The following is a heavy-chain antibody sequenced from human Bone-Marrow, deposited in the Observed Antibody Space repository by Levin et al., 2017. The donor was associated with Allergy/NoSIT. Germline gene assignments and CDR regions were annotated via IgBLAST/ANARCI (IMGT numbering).Heavy chain of an antibody. J-gene: IGHJ3*02. D-gene: IGHD6-13*01. CDR2: ISAYNGNT. CDR1: GYTFTSYG. CDR3: ASFRIAAAGTPWPLDAFDI. Sequence: ASVKVSCKASGYTFTSYGISWVRQAPGQGLEWMGWISAYNGNTNYAQKLQGRVTMTTDTSTSTAYMELRSLRSDDTAVYYCASFRIAAAGTPWPLDAFDIWGQGTMVTVSS. V-gene: IGHV1-18*01.